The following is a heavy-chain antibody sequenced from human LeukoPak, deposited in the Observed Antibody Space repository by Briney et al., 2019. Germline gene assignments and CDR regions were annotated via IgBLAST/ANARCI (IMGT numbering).Heavy chain of an antibody. CDR1: GGSISSYY. V-gene: IGHV4-39*02. D-gene: IGHD3-22*01. CDR2: IYYLGTT. J-gene: IGHJ6*02. Sequence: PSETLSLTCTVSGGSISSYYWAWIRQPPGKGLEWIGSIYYLGTTYDNPSLKSRVTISIDTSKNQFSLKLSSVTAADTAVYYCARDAGLLRITMIVVVMGYYYYGMDVWGQGTTVTVSS. CDR3: ARDAGLLRITMIVVVMGYYYYGMDV.